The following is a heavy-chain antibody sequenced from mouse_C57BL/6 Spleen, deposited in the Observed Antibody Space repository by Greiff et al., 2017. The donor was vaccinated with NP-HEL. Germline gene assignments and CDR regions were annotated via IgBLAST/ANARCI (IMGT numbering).Heavy chain of an antibody. CDR3: ARIKKIGATYFDY. V-gene: IGHV1S81*02. Sequence: QVQLQQPGAELVKAGASVKMSCKASGYTFTSYWMHWVKQRLGQGLEWFAETNPTNGRTYYNEKFKSKATLTVDKSSSTAYMLLSGPTFEDSAVYYCARIKKIGATYFDYWGQCTTLTVSS. CDR1: GYTFTSYW. J-gene: IGHJ2*01. CDR2: TNPTNGRT. D-gene: IGHD1-1*01.